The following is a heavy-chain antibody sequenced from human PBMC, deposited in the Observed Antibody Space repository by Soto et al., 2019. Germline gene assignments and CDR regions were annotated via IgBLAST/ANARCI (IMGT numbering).Heavy chain of an antibody. Sequence: QVQLQQWGAGLLKPSETLSLTCAVYGGSFGGYYWSWIRQPPGKGLEWIGEINHSGSTNYNPSLKSRVTISVDTSKNQFSLKLSSVTAADTAVYYCARSSTHYYGSGSYFDYWGQGTLVTVSS. J-gene: IGHJ4*02. CDR2: INHSGST. D-gene: IGHD3-10*01. CDR1: GGSFGGYY. V-gene: IGHV4-34*01. CDR3: ARSSTHYYGSGSYFDY.